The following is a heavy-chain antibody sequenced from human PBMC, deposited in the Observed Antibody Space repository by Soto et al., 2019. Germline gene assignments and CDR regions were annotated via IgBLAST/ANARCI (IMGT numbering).Heavy chain of an antibody. CDR1: GFSFTNFG. V-gene: IGHV3-23*01. Sequence: GGSLRPSCAASGFSFTNFGMSWVRQSPGKGLEWVAGIGASGDITWYADSVKGRLSISRDNSKNTLYLQLNSLRFEDTAVYYCAKDDFTDRGDDYFDYWGPGTLVTVSS. D-gene: IGHD2-21*02. CDR2: IGASGDIT. CDR3: AKDDFTDRGDDYFDY. J-gene: IGHJ4*02.